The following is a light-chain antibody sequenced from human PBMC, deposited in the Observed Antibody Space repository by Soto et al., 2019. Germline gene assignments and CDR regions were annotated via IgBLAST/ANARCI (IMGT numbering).Light chain of an antibody. CDR1: QSVSDY. V-gene: IGKV3-11*01. Sequence: EIVLTQSPATLSLSPGERATLSCRASQSVSDYLAWYQQKPGQAPRLLIYDASNRATGIPARFSGSGSGTDFTLTISSLEPEDFAVYYCQQRSNWPPSTFGQGTRLEIK. CDR2: DAS. CDR3: QQRSNWPPST. J-gene: IGKJ5*01.